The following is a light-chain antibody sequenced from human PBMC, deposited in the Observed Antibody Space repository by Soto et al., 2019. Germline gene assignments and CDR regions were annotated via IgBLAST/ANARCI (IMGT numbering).Light chain of an antibody. CDR2: EVS. CDR1: SSDVGGHRY. J-gene: IGLJ1*01. CDR3: NSYTSTSTV. V-gene: IGLV2-14*01. Sequence: QSALTQPASVSGSPGQSITISCTGTSSDVGGHRYVSWYQQHPGKAPKLMLYEVSNRPSGVSNRFSGSKSGYTASLTISGLQAEDEAYYYCNSYTSTSTVFGTGTKLTVL.